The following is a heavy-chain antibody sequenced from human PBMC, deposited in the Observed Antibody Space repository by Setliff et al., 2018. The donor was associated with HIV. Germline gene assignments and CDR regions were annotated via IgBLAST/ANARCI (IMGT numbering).Heavy chain of an antibody. CDR1: GGSISNYY. Sequence: SETLSLTCTVSGGSISNYYWTWIRQPPGKGPEWIASIQCGDISHYNPSLQSRVTISVDTSTKKFSLYLSSVNETDTAVYYCARSGYTSGFYWVFGAFGVWGQGKMVTVSS. V-gene: IGHV4-59*01. D-gene: IGHD3-22*01. CDR2: IQCGDIS. CDR3: ARSGYTSGFYWVFGAFGV. J-gene: IGHJ3*01.